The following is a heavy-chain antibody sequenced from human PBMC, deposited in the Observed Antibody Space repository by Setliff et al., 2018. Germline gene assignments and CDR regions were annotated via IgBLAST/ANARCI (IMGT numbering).Heavy chain of an antibody. Sequence: PGESLKISCSVSGITFKNAWMTWVRQAPGKGPQWVGRIKSSIEGATSDYGAPARGRFTISRDDSKNMIHLQMNNLKIEDTGFYFCATGPRDSRNYLNWLGSWGPGTLVTVS. V-gene: IGHV3-15*01. D-gene: IGHD4-4*01. CDR3: ATGPRDSRNYLNWLGS. CDR1: GITFKNAW. J-gene: IGHJ1*01. CDR2: IKSSIEGATS.